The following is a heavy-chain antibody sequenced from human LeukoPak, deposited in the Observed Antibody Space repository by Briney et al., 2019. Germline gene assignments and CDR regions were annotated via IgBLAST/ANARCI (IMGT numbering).Heavy chain of an antibody. CDR1: GFTFSSYS. CDR3: AGVHDSRLDALDI. V-gene: IGHV3-21*01. D-gene: IGHD3-22*01. Sequence: GGSLRLSCAASGFTFSSYSMNWVRQAPGKGLEWVSSISSSSSYIYYADSVKGRFTISRDNAKNSLYLQMNSLRAEDTAVYYCAGVHDSRLDALDIWGQGTMVTVSS. J-gene: IGHJ3*02. CDR2: ISSSSSYI.